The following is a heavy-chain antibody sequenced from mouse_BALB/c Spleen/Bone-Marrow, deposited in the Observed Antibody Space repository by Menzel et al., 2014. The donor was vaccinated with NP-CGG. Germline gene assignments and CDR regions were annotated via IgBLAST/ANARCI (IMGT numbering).Heavy chain of an antibody. J-gene: IGHJ3*01. D-gene: IGHD2-14*01. CDR1: GYSFTGYN. Sequence: VQLQQPGPELEKPGASVKISCKASGYSFTGYNMNWVKQTNGKSLEWIGNIDPYYGGITYNQKFKDKATLTVAKSSSTAYMQLKSLTAEDSAVYYCARSIEYRPLTYWGQGTLVTVSA. CDR2: IDPYYGGI. CDR3: ARSIEYRPLTY. V-gene: IGHV1-39*01.